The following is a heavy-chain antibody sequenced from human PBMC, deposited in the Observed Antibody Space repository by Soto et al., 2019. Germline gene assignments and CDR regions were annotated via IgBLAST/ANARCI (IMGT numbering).Heavy chain of an antibody. CDR3: ARDPKTSGGQHWAFNYFDS. V-gene: IGHV1-8*01. J-gene: IGHJ4*02. CDR1: GYTFTSYD. CDR2: MNPNSGNT. Sequence: ASVKVSCKASGYTFTSYDINWVRQATGQGLEWMGWMNPNSGNTGYAQKFQGRVTMTRNTSISTAYMELSSLRSEDAAVYYCARDPKTSGGQHWAFNYFDSWGQGTLGTVSS. D-gene: IGHD7-27*01.